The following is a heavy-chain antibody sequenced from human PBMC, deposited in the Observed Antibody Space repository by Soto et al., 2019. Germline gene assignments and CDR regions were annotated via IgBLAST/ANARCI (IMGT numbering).Heavy chain of an antibody. J-gene: IGHJ6*02. V-gene: IGHV3-53*01. CDR3: ARDKYSVSSYYYYFGMDV. D-gene: IGHD3-3*02. CDR1: GFTVSGNY. Sequence: PGGSLRLSCAASGFTVSGNYMSWVRQAPGKGLEWVSVIYSGGSTYYADSVKGRFTISRDNSKNTLYLQMNSLRAEDTAVYYCARDKYSVSSYYYYFGMDVWGQGTTVTVSS. CDR2: IYSGGST.